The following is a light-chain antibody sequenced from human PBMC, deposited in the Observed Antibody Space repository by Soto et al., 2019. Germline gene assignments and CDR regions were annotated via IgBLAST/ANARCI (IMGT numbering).Light chain of an antibody. J-gene: IGKJ2*01. Sequence: DIQMTQSPSTLSASVGDGVTITCRASQSIGSWLAWYQQKPGKAPKLLIYKATNLQSGVPSRFSGSGSGTDFSLTISSLQPVDSATYFYQHYHDFQYTFGPGTKLEI. V-gene: IGKV1-5*03. CDR2: KAT. CDR1: QSIGSW. CDR3: QHYHDFQYT.